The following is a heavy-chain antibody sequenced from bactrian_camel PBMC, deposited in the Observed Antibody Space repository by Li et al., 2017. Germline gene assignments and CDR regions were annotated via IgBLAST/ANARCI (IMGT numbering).Heavy chain of an antibody. CDR2: ITNGVGST. CDR1: GFTFSDYG. J-gene: IGHJ4*01. V-gene: IGHV3S40*01. D-gene: IGHD4*01. Sequence: VQLVESGGGLVQPGGSLRLSCAASGFTFSDYGMVWVRRAPGKGLEWVSTITNGVGSTSYASSVKGRFTISRDNAKNTLYLQLNSLKPEDTAVYYCAADSDIGSIATMCSSYGTQVTVSS.